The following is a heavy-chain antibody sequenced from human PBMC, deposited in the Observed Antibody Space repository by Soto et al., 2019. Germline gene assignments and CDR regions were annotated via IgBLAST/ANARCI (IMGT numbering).Heavy chain of an antibody. CDR2: ISYDGSNK. J-gene: IGHJ4*02. Sequence: QVHLVESGGGVVQPGRSLRLSCAASGFTFSSYAMHWVRQAPGKGLEWVAVISYDGSNKYYADSVKGRFTISRDNSKNTLYLQMNSLRAEDTAVYYCARDSGGSYDGGTFDYWGQGTLVTVSS. D-gene: IGHD1-26*01. CDR1: GFTFSSYA. CDR3: ARDSGGSYDGGTFDY. V-gene: IGHV3-30-3*01.